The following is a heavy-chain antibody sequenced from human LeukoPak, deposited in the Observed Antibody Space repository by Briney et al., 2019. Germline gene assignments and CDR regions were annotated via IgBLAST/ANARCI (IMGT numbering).Heavy chain of an antibody. V-gene: IGHV3-9*01. CDR3: AKDMNSYGSGSSYNPWGPFDS. CDR2: IALNSGNT. D-gene: IGHD3-10*01. J-gene: IGHJ4*02. CDR1: GSTFNNYA. Sequence: GRSLRLSCALSGSTFNNYAMHCVRQAPGKSLEWVSGIALNSGNTGFADSVKGRFTISRDNAENSLSLQMTSLTPEDTAFYFCAKDMNSYGSGSSYNPWGPFDSWGQGTLVTVSS.